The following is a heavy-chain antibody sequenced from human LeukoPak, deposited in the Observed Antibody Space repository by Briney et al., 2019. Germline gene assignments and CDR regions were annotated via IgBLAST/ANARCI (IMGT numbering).Heavy chain of an antibody. D-gene: IGHD1-26*01. V-gene: IGHV3-21*01. Sequence: GGSLRLSCAASGFTFSSYSMNWVRQAPGKGLVRVSFISSSSAHINYADSVKGRFTISRDNPRNSLYLQMNSLRAEDTAVYYCARDIGGSYTAIDYWGQGTLVTVSS. CDR3: ARDIGGSYTAIDY. CDR2: ISSSSAHI. J-gene: IGHJ4*02. CDR1: GFTFSSYS.